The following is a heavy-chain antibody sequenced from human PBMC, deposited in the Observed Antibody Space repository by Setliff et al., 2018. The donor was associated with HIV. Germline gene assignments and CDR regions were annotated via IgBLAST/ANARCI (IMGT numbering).Heavy chain of an antibody. CDR1: GGTFSSYA. V-gene: IGHV1-69*13. J-gene: IGHJ3*02. Sequence: ASVKVSCKASGGTFSSYAFSWVRPAPGQGLEWMGGIIPILGTANYAQKFQGRVTITADESTSTAYTELSSLTSEDTAVYYCARDRSNYVGIDAFDIWGQGTMVTVSS. CDR3: ARDRSNYVGIDAFDI. D-gene: IGHD4-4*01. CDR2: IIPILGTA.